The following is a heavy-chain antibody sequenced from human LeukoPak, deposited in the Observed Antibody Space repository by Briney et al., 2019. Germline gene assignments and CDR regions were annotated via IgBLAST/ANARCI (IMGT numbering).Heavy chain of an antibody. CDR3: ARGVSGSYYDAFDI. J-gene: IGHJ3*02. V-gene: IGHV1-18*01. Sequence: GASVKVSCKASGYTFTSYGISWVRRAPGQGLEWMGWISAYNGNTNYAQKLQGRVTMTTGTSTSTAYMELRSLRSDDTAVYYCARGVSGSYYDAFDIWGQGTMVTVSS. D-gene: IGHD1-26*01. CDR1: GYTFTSYG. CDR2: ISAYNGNT.